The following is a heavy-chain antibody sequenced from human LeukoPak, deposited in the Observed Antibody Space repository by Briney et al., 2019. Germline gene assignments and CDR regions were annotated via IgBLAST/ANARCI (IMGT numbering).Heavy chain of an antibody. CDR1: GFTFRNHG. Sequence: GGSLRLSCVASGFTFRNHGMNWVRQAPGKGLEWVAGIWYDGSNKDYVDSVKGRFTISRDNSKNTLYLEMNSLTVEDTAVYYCAKGRGGSSNWGSDCWGQGTQVTASS. CDR3: AKGRGGSSNWGSDC. J-gene: IGHJ4*02. V-gene: IGHV3-33*06. CDR2: IWYDGSNK. D-gene: IGHD7-27*01.